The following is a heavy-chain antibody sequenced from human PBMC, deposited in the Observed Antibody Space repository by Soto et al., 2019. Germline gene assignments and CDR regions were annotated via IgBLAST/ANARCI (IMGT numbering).Heavy chain of an antibody. J-gene: IGHJ6*03. CDR3: TTDPWGPTTDYYYYYMDV. CDR1: GFTFSNAW. V-gene: IGHV3-15*01. CDR2: IKSKTDGGTT. Sequence: GGSLRLSCAASGFTFSNAWMSWVRQAPGKGLEWVGRIKSKTDGGTTDYAAPVKGRFTISRDDSKNTLYLQMNSLKTEDTAVYYCTTDPWGPTTDYYYYYMDVWGKGTTVTVSS. D-gene: IGHD1-1*01.